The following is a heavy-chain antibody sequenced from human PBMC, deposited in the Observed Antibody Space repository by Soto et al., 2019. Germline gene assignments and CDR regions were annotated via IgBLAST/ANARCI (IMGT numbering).Heavy chain of an antibody. V-gene: IGHV4-59*01. Sequence: SETQSLTSTVAGGNIRSYYWSWIRQPPGKGLEWIGYIYYSGSTNYNPSLKSRVTISVDTSKNQFSLKLSSVTAADTAVYYCARRYGKNAFDIWGQGTMVPVS. J-gene: IGHJ3*02. CDR1: GGNIRSYY. D-gene: IGHD5-18*01. CDR2: IYYSGST. CDR3: ARRYGKNAFDI.